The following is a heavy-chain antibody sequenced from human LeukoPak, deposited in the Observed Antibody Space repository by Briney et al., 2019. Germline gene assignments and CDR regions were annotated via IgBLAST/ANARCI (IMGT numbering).Heavy chain of an antibody. Sequence: GGSLRLSCAASGFTFSSYAMSWVRQAPGKGLEWVSAISGSGGSTYYADSVKGRFTISRDNSKNTLNLQMGSLRAEDMAVYYCAKMDRGPDAFDIWGQGTMVTVSS. J-gene: IGHJ3*02. CDR3: AKMDRGPDAFDI. CDR2: ISGSGGST. CDR1: GFTFSSYA. D-gene: IGHD1-14*01. V-gene: IGHV3-23*01.